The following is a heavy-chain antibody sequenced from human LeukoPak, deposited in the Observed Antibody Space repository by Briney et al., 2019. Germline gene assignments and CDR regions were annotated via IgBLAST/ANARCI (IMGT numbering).Heavy chain of an antibody. CDR3: AKSRGESRGASNY. V-gene: IGHV3-23*01. J-gene: IGHJ4*02. Sequence: GGSLRLSCAASGFTFSSYAMNWVRQAPGKGLEWVSFISGSGDTTYYADSVKGRFTISRDKAKNTLYLQMNSLRAEDTAVYYCAKSRGESRGASNYWGQGTLVTVSS. CDR1: GFTFSSYA. D-gene: IGHD2-2*01. CDR2: ISGSGDTT.